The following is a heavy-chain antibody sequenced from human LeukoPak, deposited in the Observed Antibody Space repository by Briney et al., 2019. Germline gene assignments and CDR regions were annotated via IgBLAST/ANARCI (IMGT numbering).Heavy chain of an antibody. CDR2: ISGSGGST. Sequence: GGSLRLSCAASGFTFSSYAMSWVRQAPGKGLEWVSAISGSGGSTYYADSVKGRFTISRDNSKNTLYLQMNSLRAEDTAVYYCARSDHLVGARPFDYWGQGTLVTVSS. CDR3: ARSDHLVGARPFDY. J-gene: IGHJ4*02. V-gene: IGHV3-23*01. CDR1: GFTFSSYA. D-gene: IGHD1-26*01.